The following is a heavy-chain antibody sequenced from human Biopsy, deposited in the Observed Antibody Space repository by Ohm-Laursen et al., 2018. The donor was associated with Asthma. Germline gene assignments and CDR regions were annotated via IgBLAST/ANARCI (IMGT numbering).Heavy chain of an antibody. CDR3: ARQSGQDYGDSSGFDI. CDR1: GFNFDDYG. D-gene: IGHD3-22*01. CDR2: VSSHGHNK. J-gene: IGHJ3*02. V-gene: IGHV3-30*03. Sequence: SLRLSCTASGFNFDDYGMHWVRQGPGKGLEWVALVSSHGHNKYYEDSVKGRFTISRDNSRNRLYLQINRLTVEDSAVYFCARQSGQDYGDSSGFDIWGQGTKVAVSS.